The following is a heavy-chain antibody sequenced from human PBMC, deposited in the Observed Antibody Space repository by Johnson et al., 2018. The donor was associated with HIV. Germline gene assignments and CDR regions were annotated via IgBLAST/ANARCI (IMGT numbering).Heavy chain of an antibody. J-gene: IGHJ3*02. CDR3: AKSSIAVQDAFDI. Sequence: VQLVESGGGLVQPGGSLRLSCAASGFTVSNNYMSWVRQAPGKGLEWVSVIYSGGSTYYADSVTGRFTISRDNSKNTLYLQMNSLRAEDTAVYFCAKSSIAVQDAFDIWGQGTMVTVSS. V-gene: IGHV3-66*01. D-gene: IGHD6-19*01. CDR2: IYSGGST. CDR1: GFTVSNNY.